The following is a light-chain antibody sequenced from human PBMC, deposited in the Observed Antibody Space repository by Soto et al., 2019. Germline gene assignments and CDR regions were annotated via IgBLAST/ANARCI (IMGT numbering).Light chain of an antibody. CDR2: VAF. J-gene: IGKJ1*01. Sequence: EIVMTQSPGTLSVSPGESATLFCRASQSITNNLAWYQQKVGQAPRLLIYVAFTRANGIPARFRGSGSGTEFTLTISSLQSEDFAVYYCQQYTHWRPKMAFGQGTKVEIK. V-gene: IGKV3-15*01. CDR3: QQYTHWRPKMA. CDR1: QSITNN.